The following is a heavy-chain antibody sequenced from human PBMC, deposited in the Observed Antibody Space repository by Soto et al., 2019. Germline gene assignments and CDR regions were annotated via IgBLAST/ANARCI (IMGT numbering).Heavy chain of an antibody. CDR1: GGSFKSYA. J-gene: IGHJ6*04. CDR2: IMPIFGTA. CDR3: ANWSDTNPQVGNYYRGTDI. V-gene: IGHV1-69*13. Sequence: SVKVSCKASGGSFKSYAISWLRQAPGQGLEWLGGIMPIFGTADYAQKFQGRVTITADESTSTAYMELSSLRSEDTAVYYCANWSDTNPQVGNYYRGTDISGTATTGTVSS. D-gene: IGHD3-22*01.